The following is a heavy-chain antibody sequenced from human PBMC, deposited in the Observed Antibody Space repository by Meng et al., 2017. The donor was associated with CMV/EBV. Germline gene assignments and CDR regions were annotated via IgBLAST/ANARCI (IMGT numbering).Heavy chain of an antibody. CDR2: INPSGGST. CDR1: GYNFTSYY. Sequence: SGYNFTSYYMHWERQAPGQGLEWMGIINPSGGSTSYAQKFQGRVTMTRDTSTSTVYMELSSLRSEDTAVYYCARDLGCGGDCYSFPWGQGTLVTVSS. V-gene: IGHV1-46*01. D-gene: IGHD2-21*01. J-gene: IGHJ5*02. CDR3: ARDLGCGGDCYSFP.